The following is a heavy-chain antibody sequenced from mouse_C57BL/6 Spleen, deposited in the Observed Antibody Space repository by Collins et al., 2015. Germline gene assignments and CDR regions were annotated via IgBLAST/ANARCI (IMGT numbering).Heavy chain of an antibody. J-gene: IGHJ3*01. Sequence: QVQLQQPGAELVMPGASVKLSCKASGYTFTSYWMHWVKQRPGQGLEWIGEIDPSGSYTNYNQNFKGKSTLTVDKSSSTAYMQLSSLTSEDSAVYYCARSELGLFAYWGQGTLVTVSA. CDR1: GYTFTSYW. CDR3: ARSELGLFAY. D-gene: IGHD4-1*01. V-gene: IGHV1-69*01. CDR2: IDPSGSYT.